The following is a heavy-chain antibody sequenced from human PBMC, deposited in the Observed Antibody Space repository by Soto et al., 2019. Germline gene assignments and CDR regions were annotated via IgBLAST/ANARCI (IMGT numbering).Heavy chain of an antibody. V-gene: IGHV3-30-3*01. CDR2: ISYDGSNK. CDR1: GFTFGSYA. Sequence: AGGSLRLSCAASGFTFGSYAMHWVRQAPGKGLEWVAVISYDGSNKYYADSVKGRFTISRDNSKNTLYLQMNSLRAEDTAVYYCARESSSATIFGANHSDYYYYYGMDVWGQGTTVTVSS. J-gene: IGHJ6*02. CDR3: ARESSSATIFGANHSDYYYYYGMDV. D-gene: IGHD3-3*01.